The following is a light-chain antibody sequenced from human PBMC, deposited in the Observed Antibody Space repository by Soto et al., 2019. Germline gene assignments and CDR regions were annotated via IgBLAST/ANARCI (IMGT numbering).Light chain of an antibody. CDR2: EVN. V-gene: IGLV2-23*02. J-gene: IGLJ2*01. CDR1: SSDVGSYDL. CDR3: CSYAGSYTLV. Sequence: QSALTQPASVSGSPGQSITISCTGTSSDVGSYDLVSWYQHHSGKAPKIIIYEVNKRPSGVPDRFSGSKSGNTASLTISGLQTEDEADYYCCSYAGSYTLVFGGGTKVTVL.